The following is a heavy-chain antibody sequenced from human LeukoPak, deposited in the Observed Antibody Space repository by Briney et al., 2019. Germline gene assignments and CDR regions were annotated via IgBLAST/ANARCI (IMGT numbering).Heavy chain of an antibody. Sequence: GGSLRLSCAASGFTFSSYDMHWVRQATGKGLEWVSGIDKAGGTYYPGSVKGRFTISRDNSKNTLYLQINNPRVEDTAVYYCAKRYYDFPLDYWGQGTLVTVSS. CDR1: GFTFSSYD. J-gene: IGHJ4*02. CDR2: IDKAGGT. V-gene: IGHV3-13*04. CDR3: AKRYYDFPLDY. D-gene: IGHD3-3*01.